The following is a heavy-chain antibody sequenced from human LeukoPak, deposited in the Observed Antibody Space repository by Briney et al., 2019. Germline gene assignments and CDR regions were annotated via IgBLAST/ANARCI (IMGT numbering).Heavy chain of an antibody. J-gene: IGHJ6*02. V-gene: IGHV1-18*01. Sequence: ASVKVSCKVSGSTLTELSMHWVRQAPGQGLEWMGWISAYNGNTNYAQKLQGRVTMTTDTSTSTAYMELRSLRSDDTAVYYCARGSSYYDSSGYSGDYYYGMDVWGQGTTVTVSS. CDR3: ARGSSYYDSSGYSGDYYYGMDV. CDR2: ISAYNGNT. CDR1: GSTLTELS. D-gene: IGHD3-22*01.